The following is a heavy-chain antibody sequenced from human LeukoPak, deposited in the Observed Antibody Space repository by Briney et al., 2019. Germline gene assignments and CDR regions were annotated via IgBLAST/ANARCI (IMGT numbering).Heavy chain of an antibody. CDR1: GGTFSSYA. CDR3: ARAIGQLQNLYYYYYYMDV. Sequence: ASVNVSCKASGGTFSSYAISWVRQAPGQGLEWIGWINPNSGGTNYAQKFQGRVTMTRDTSISTAYMELSRLRSDDTAVYFCARAIGQLQNLYYYYYYMDVWGKGTTVTVSS. J-gene: IGHJ6*03. V-gene: IGHV1-2*02. D-gene: IGHD6-6*01. CDR2: INPNSGGT.